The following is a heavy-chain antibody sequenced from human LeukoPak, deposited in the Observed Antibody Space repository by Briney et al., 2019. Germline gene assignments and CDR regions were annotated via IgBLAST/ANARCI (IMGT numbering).Heavy chain of an antibody. V-gene: IGHV1-69*05. Sequence: ASVKVSCKVSGGTLSNAISWVRQAPGQGLEWVGGIIPIFGTTNYAQKFQGRLTITTDESTNAVYMQLSSLRSEDTAVYYCARDYTGYSYYYMDVWGKGTTVTVSS. D-gene: IGHD3-16*01. CDR3: ARDYTGYSYYYMDV. CDR1: GGTLSNA. CDR2: IIPIFGTT. J-gene: IGHJ6*03.